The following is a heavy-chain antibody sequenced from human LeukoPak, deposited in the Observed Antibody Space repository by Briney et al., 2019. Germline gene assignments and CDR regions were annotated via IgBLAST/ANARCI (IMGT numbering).Heavy chain of an antibody. CDR3: TRGGGSYKYFDY. J-gene: IGHJ4*02. Sequence: SEILSLTCTVSGGSISSSSYYWGWIRQPPGKGLEWIGSIYYSGSTYYNPSLKSRVTISVDTSKNQFSLKLSSVTAADAAVYYCTRGGGSYKYFDYWGQGTLVTVSS. V-gene: IGHV4-39*07. CDR2: IYYSGST. CDR1: GGSISSSSYY. D-gene: IGHD3-16*01.